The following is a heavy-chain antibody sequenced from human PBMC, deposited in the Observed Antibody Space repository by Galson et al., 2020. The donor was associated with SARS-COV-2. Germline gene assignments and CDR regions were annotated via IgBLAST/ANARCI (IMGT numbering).Heavy chain of an antibody. CDR1: GYTFTRYA. J-gene: IGHJ4*02. D-gene: IGHD2-8*01. CDR3: ARGGCTNGVGQTRTIDY. V-gene: IGHV7-4-1*02. Sequence: ASVKVSCKASGYTFTRYAMNWVRQAPGQGPEWMGWINTNTGNPTYAQGFTGRFVFSLDTSVSTAYLQISSLKAEDTAVFYCARGGCTNGVGQTRTIDYWGQGTLVSVS. CDR2: INTNTGNP.